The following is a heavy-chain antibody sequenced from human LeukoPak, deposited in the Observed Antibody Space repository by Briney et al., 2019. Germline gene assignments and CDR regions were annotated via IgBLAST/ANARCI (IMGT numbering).Heavy chain of an antibody. D-gene: IGHD6-13*01. CDR3: ARARVAAAGSIPDY. CDR2: ISSSSSYI. V-gene: IGHV3-21*01. CDR1: GFTFSSYS. Sequence: GGSLRLSCAASGFTFSSYSMNWVRQAPGKGLEWVSSISSSSSYICYADSVKGRFTISRDNAKNSLYLQMNSLRAEDTAVYYCARARVAAAGSIPDYWGQGTLVTVSS. J-gene: IGHJ4*02.